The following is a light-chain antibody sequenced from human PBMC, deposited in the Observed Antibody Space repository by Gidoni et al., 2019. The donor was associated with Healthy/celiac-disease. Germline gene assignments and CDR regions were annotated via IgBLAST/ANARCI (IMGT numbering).Light chain of an antibody. CDR3: GTWDSSLSAGGV. Sequence: QSVLTQPPSASAAPGQKVTISCSGSSSNIGNNYVSWYQQLPGTAPKLLIYDNNKRPSGIPDRFSGSKSGTSATLGITGLQTGDEADYYCGTWDSSLSAGGVFGGGTKLTVL. J-gene: IGLJ3*02. CDR1: SSNIGNNY. CDR2: DNN. V-gene: IGLV1-51*01.